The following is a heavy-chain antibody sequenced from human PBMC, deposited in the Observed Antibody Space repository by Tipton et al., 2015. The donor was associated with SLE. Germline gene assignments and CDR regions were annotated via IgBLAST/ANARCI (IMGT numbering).Heavy chain of an antibody. V-gene: IGHV4-59*08. Sequence: TLSLTCTVSGGSISSYYWSWIRQPPGKGLEWIGYIDYSGSSNSHPSLKSRVTISVDTSKNQFSLKLSSVTAADTAMYYCARRDFWTGYLDYWGQGSLVTVSS. CDR2: IDYSGSS. D-gene: IGHD3/OR15-3a*01. CDR3: ARRDFWTGYLDY. CDR1: GGSISSYY. J-gene: IGHJ4*02.